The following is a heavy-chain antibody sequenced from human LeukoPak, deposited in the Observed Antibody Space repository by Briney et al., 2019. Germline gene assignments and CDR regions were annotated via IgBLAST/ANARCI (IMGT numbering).Heavy chain of an antibody. Sequence: GGSLRLSCAASGFTFTNYAMSWVRQAPGKGLEWVSDISGSGDFTYYADSVKGRFTISRDKSKNTLYLQMNSLSAEDTAVYYCARRDGYDFDYWGQGTLVTVSS. V-gene: IGHV3-23*01. J-gene: IGHJ4*02. D-gene: IGHD5-24*01. CDR3: ARRDGYDFDY. CDR2: ISGSGDFT. CDR1: GFTFTNYA.